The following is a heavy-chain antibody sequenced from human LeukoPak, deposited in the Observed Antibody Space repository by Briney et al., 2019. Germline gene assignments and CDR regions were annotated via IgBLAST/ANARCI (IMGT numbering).Heavy chain of an antibody. J-gene: IGHJ4*02. D-gene: IGHD5-18*01. CDR2: IYSGGTA. CDR1: GFTVSSNY. V-gene: IGHV3-53*01. CDR3: ARGTIQLWWDY. Sequence: PGGSLRLSCAASGFTVSSNYMSWVCQAPGKGLEWVSVIYSGGTAYYADSVQGRFTISRDNSKNTVYLQMNSLRAEDTAVYYCARGTIQLWWDYWGQGTLVTVSS.